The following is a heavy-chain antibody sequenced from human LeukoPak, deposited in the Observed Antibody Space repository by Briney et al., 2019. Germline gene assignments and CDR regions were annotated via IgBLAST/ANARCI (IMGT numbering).Heavy chain of an antibody. Sequence: GGSLRLSCAASGFIFTNYWMSWVRQAAGKGLEWVATIKEDGSDKHYVDSARGRFTISRDNAKNSLYLQMNALRADDTAVYYCATWGSIFGVTFFDFWGQGTLVTVSS. CDR3: ATWGSIFGVTFFDF. CDR2: IKEDGSDK. J-gene: IGHJ4*02. V-gene: IGHV3-7*01. D-gene: IGHD3-3*01. CDR1: GFIFTNYW.